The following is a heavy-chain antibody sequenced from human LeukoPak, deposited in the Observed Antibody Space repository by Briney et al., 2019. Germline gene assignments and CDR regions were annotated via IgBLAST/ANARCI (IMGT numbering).Heavy chain of an antibody. Sequence: GGSLRLSCAASGCTFSSYAMHWVRQAPGKGLEWVAVISYDGSNKYYADSVKGRFTISRDNSKDTLYLQMNSLRAEDTAVYYCAREKALQGRAFDIWGQGTMVTVSS. CDR2: ISYDGSNK. V-gene: IGHV3-30-3*01. CDR1: GCTFSSYA. J-gene: IGHJ3*02. CDR3: AREKALQGRAFDI.